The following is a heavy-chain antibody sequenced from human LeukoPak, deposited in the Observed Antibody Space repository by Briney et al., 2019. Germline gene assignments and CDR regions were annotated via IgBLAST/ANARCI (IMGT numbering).Heavy chain of an antibody. CDR2: IWYDGSNK. Sequence: GRSLRLSCAASGFTFSSYGMHWVRQAPGKGLEWVAVIWYDGSNKYYADSVKGRFTISRDNSKNTLYLQMNSLRAEDTAVYYCARDQYYYDSSGYSGLDYWGQGTLVTAAS. V-gene: IGHV3-33*01. CDR3: ARDQYYYDSSGYSGLDY. CDR1: GFTFSSYG. D-gene: IGHD3-22*01. J-gene: IGHJ4*02.